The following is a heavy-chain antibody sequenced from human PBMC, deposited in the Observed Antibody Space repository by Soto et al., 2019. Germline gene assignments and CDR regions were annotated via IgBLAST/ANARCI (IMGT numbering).Heavy chain of an antibody. CDR1: TGSFTDYY. D-gene: IGHD5-12*01. V-gene: IGHV4-34*01. J-gene: IGHJ5*02. Sequence: SETLSLTCAVYTGSFTDYYWSWIRQPPGKGLEWIGEINHRRSTNYNPSLKSRATITVDTSRNQFSLKLSSVTAADTAVYYCARDSSGYGGWFDPWGQGTLVTVSS. CDR3: ARDSSGYGGWFDP. CDR2: INHRRST.